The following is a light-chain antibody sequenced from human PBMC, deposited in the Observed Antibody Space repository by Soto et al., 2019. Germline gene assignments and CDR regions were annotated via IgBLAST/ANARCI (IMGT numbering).Light chain of an antibody. J-gene: IGKJ5*01. CDR2: DAS. Sequence: DIQTTQSPSTLSGSVGHRVTITSRASQTIRSWLAWYQQKPGKAPKLLIYDASSLESGVPSRFSGSGSGTDFTLTISRLEPEDFAVYYCQQSGSSPITFGQGTLLEI. CDR1: QTIRSW. V-gene: IGKV1-5*01. CDR3: QQSGSSPIT.